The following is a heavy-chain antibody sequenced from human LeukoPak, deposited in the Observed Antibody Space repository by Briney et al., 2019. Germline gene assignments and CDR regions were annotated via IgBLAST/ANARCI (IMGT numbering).Heavy chain of an antibody. CDR1: GFTSKNYA. J-gene: IGHJ4*02. Sequence: GGSLRLSCAASGFTSKNYAMSWVRQAPGKGLEWVSGISGSGGSTYYADSVKGRFTISRDNSKNTLCLQMNSLRAEDTAVYYCAKESGYCSSSSCPYYFDYWGQGTLVTVSS. V-gene: IGHV3-23*01. CDR2: ISGSGGST. D-gene: IGHD2-2*03. CDR3: AKESGYCSSSSCPYYFDY.